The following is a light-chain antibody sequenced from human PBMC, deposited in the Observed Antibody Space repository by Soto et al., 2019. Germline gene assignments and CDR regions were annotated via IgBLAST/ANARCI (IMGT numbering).Light chain of an antibody. J-gene: IGKJ4*01. CDR2: GAS. CDR3: QQYNNWVT. V-gene: IGKV3D-15*01. Sequence: EIVMTQSPDTMSVSPGERATLSCRASQCVGSNLAWYQQKPGQAPRLLIYGASTRATGIPARFSGSGSGTEFTLTIGSLQSEDFAVYYCQQYNNWVTFGGGTKVEIE. CDR1: QCVGSN.